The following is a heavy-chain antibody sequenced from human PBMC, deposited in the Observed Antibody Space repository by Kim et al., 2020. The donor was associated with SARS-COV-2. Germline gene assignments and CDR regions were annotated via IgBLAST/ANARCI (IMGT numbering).Heavy chain of an antibody. CDR3: ATPSGILTGYGRFYYGMDV. J-gene: IGHJ6*02. V-gene: IGHV7-4-1*02. Sequence: ASVKVSCKASGYTFTTYAMNWVRQAPGQGLEWMGYINTNTGSPTYAQGFTGRFVFSLDTSVSTAYLQISSLKAEDTAVYYCATPSGILTGYGRFYYGMDVWGQGTTVTVSS. CDR1: GYTFTTYA. CDR2: INTNTGSP. D-gene: IGHD3-9*01.